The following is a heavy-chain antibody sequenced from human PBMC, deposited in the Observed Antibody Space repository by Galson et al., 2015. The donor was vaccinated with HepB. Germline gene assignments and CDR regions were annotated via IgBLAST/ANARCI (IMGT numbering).Heavy chain of an antibody. D-gene: IGHD3-3*01. CDR1: GYSFTSYW. CDR2: IYPGDSDT. J-gene: IGHJ6*02. Sequence: QSGAEVKKPGESLKISCKGSGYSFTSYWIGWVRQMPGKGLEWMGIIYPGDSDTRYSPSFQGQVTISADKSISTAYLQWSSLKASDTAMYYCVSGITIFGVVTPYGMDVWGQGTTVTVSS. V-gene: IGHV5-51*01. CDR3: VSGITIFGVVTPYGMDV.